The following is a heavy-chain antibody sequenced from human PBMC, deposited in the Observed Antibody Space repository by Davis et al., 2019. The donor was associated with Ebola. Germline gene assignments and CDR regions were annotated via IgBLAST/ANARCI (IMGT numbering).Heavy chain of an antibody. V-gene: IGHV1-2*04. CDR1: GYTFTGYY. CDR3: ARLGVAAAGHPWSNYYYYVMDV. CDR2: INPNSGGT. J-gene: IGHJ6*02. D-gene: IGHD6-13*01. Sequence: AASVKVSCKASGYTFTGYYMHWVRQAPGQGFEWMGWINPNSGGTNYAQKFQGWVTMTRDTSISTAYMELSRLRSDDTAVYYCARLGVAAAGHPWSNYYYYVMDVWGQGTTVTVSS.